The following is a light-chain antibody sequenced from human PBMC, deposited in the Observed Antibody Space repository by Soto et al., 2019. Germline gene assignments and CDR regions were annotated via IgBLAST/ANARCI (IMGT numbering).Light chain of an antibody. CDR3: RQYNSWPSCT. CDR2: GAS. Sequence: EIVMTQSPATLSMSAGERATLSCRASQSVSSNLAWYQQKPGQAPRLLIYGASTRATGIPARFSGSGSGTEFTLTTIRLQSQDVVAYYCRQYNSWPSCTFGPGTKVDIK. CDR1: QSVSSN. V-gene: IGKV3-15*01. J-gene: IGKJ3*01.